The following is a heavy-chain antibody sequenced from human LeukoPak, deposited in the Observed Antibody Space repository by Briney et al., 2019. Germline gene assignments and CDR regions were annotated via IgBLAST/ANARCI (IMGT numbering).Heavy chain of an antibody. Sequence: GASVKVSCKASGGTFSSYAISWVRQAPGQGLEWMGRIIPILGIANYAQKFQGRVTMTRDTSISTAYMELSRLTSDDAAVYYCARGGYDLDYWGQGTLVTVSS. J-gene: IGHJ4*02. V-gene: IGHV1-69*04. CDR3: ARGGYDLDY. D-gene: IGHD3-22*01. CDR1: GGTFSSYA. CDR2: IIPILGIA.